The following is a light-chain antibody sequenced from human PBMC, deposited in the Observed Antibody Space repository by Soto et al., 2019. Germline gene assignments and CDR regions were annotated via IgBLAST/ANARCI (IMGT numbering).Light chain of an antibody. V-gene: IGKV3-20*01. CDR2: GAS. Sequence: EIVMTQSPAPPSVSPVERATLSFRASQSVNSIYLAWYQQKPGQAPRLLIYGASSRATGIPDRFSGSGSGTDFTLTISRLEPEDFALYYCQQYGGSPRTFGQGTKV. J-gene: IGKJ1*01. CDR3: QQYGGSPRT. CDR1: QSVNSIY.